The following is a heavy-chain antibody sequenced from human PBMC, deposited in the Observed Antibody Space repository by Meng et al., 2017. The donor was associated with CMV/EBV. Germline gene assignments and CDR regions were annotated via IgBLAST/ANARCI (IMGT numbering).Heavy chain of an antibody. CDR3: ARVKMATSSRGYFDY. V-gene: IGHV3-21*01. J-gene: IGHJ4*02. Sequence: GESLKISCAASGFTFSSYSMNWVRQAPGKGLEWVSSISSSSSYIYYADSVKGRFTISRDSAKNSLYLQMNSLRAEDTAVYYCARVKMATSSRGYFDYWGQGTLVTVSS. CDR2: ISSSSSYI. D-gene: IGHD5-24*01. CDR1: GFTFSSYS.